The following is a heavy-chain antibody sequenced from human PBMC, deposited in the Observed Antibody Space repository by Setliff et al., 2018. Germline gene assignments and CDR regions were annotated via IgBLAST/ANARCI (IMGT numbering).Heavy chain of an antibody. CDR3: ARDNPILGATDY. CDR1: GDSFSDYY. D-gene: IGHD1-26*01. Sequence: SETLSLTCAVYGDSFSDYYWSWIRQPPGKGLEWVGRLHSSGSTNYNPSLKNRVSISMDTSKNHFSLKLSSLTAAGTALYFCARDNPILGATDYWGQGSLVTVSS. J-gene: IGHJ4*02. CDR2: LHSSGST. V-gene: IGHV4-59*10.